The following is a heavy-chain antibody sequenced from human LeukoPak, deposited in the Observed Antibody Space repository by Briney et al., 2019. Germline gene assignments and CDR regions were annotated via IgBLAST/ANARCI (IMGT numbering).Heavy chain of an antibody. Sequence: GESLKISCKGSGYSFTSYWIGWVRQMPGKGLEWMGIIYPGDSDTRYSPSFQGQVTISADKSIGTAYLQWSSLKASDTAMYYCARSSRGSGYSGPGYFDYWGQGTLVTVSS. J-gene: IGHJ4*02. CDR2: IYPGDSDT. V-gene: IGHV5-51*01. CDR1: GYSFTSYW. D-gene: IGHD5-12*01. CDR3: ARSSRGSGYSGPGYFDY.